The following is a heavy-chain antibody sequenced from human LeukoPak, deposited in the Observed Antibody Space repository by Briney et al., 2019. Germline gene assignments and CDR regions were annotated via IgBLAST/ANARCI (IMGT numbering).Heavy chain of an antibody. V-gene: IGHV4-59*08. CDR2: IFYTGST. Sequence: SETLSLTCTVSGDSISSYHWNWIRQPPGGGLEWIGYIFYTGSTNYNPSLKSRVTISVDTSKNQFSLKLSSVTAADTAMYYCARSQYSYDFFDYWGQGTLVTVSS. CDR1: GDSISSYH. J-gene: IGHJ4*02. D-gene: IGHD5-18*01. CDR3: ARSQYSYDFFDY.